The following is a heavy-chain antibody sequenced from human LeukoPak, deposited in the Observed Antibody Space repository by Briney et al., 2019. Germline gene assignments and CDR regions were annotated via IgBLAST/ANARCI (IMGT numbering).Heavy chain of an antibody. CDR2: INPNSGAT. V-gene: IGHV1-2*02. CDR3: ATGLPGRTSITDY. CDR1: GCTFAGYI. Sequence: ASVKVSCKASGCTFAGYIMHWVRQSPGQGLDWMGWINPNSGATNYAQKFQGRVTMTRDTSISTAYMELSSLRSDDTAVYFCATGLPGRTSITDYWGQGTLVTVCS. D-gene: IGHD3-9*01. J-gene: IGHJ4*02.